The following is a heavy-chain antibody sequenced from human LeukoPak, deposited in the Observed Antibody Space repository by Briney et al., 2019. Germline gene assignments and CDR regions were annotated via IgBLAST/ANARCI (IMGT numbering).Heavy chain of an antibody. Sequence: ASVKVSCKTSGYTFTSYGISWVRQAPGQGLEWMGWISAYNGNTNYAQKLQGRVTMTTDTSTSTAYMELRSLRSDDTAVYYCARGTGYYYDSSGYEYWGQGTLVTVSS. J-gene: IGHJ4*02. CDR3: ARGTGYYYDSSGYEY. CDR2: ISAYNGNT. CDR1: GYTFTSYG. V-gene: IGHV1-18*01. D-gene: IGHD3-22*01.